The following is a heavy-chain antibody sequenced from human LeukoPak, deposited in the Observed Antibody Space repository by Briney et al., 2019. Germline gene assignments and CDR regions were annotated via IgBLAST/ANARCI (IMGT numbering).Heavy chain of an antibody. J-gene: IGHJ4*02. Sequence: GGSLRLSCAASGFTLSSYGMHWVRQAPGKGLGWVAFIRYDGSNKYYADSVKGRFTISRDNSKNTLYLQMNSLRAEDTAVYYCAKEQWLAQNFDYWGQGTLVTVSS. D-gene: IGHD6-19*01. CDR1: GFTLSSYG. CDR2: IRYDGSNK. V-gene: IGHV3-30*02. CDR3: AKEQWLAQNFDY.